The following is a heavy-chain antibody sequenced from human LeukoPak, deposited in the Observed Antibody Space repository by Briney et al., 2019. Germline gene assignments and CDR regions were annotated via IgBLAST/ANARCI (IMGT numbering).Heavy chain of an antibody. CDR2: IYWDNDR. V-gene: IGHV2-5*02. J-gene: IGHJ4*02. Sequence: ESGPTLVKPTQTLTLTCTFSGFSLSTSGVGVGWIRQPPGKALEWLAVIYWDNDRRYSPSLKSRLTITKDTSKNQVVLTLTDMDPVDTATYYCAHRRCRSSSWDFGDFDYWGQGTLVTVSS. CDR1: GFSLSTSGVG. CDR3: AHRRCRSSSWDFGDFDY. D-gene: IGHD2-15*01.